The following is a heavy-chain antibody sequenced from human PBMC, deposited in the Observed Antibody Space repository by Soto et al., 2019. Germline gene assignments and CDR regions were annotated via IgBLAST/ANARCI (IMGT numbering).Heavy chain of an antibody. Sequence: PSQTPSLTCALSRSSVSSNSAAWNCIRQSPSRGLEWLGRTYYRSKWYKEYAASVKSRITINPDTSKNQFSLQLNSVSPEDTAVYYCARTVGWLDPWGQGSMVTVSS. V-gene: IGHV6-1*01. D-gene: IGHD1-26*01. CDR1: RSSVSSNSAA. CDR3: ARTVGWLDP. CDR2: TYYRSKWYK. J-gene: IGHJ5*02.